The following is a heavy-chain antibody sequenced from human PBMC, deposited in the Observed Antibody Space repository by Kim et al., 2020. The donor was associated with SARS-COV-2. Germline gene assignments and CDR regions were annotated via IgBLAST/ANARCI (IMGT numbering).Heavy chain of an antibody. J-gene: IGHJ4*02. Sequence: GGSLRLSCAASGFTFSRHEMNWVRQAPGKRLEWVSYITGNGRTIYYADSVKGRFTISRDNAKSSLYLQMHSLRAEDTAVYYCARGKSVVAYWGQGTLVTVSS. CDR2: ITGNGRTI. D-gene: IGHD2-15*01. CDR3: ARGKSVVAY. CDR1: GFTFSRHE. V-gene: IGHV3-48*03.